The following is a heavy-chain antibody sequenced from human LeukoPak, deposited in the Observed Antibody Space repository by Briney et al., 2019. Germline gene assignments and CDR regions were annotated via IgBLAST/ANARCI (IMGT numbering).Heavy chain of an antibody. CDR1: GFTFSSYG. J-gene: IGHJ4*02. V-gene: IGHV3-30*18. Sequence: PGRSLRLSCAASGFTFSSYGMHWVRQAPGKGLEWVAVISYDGSNKYYADSVKGRFTISRDNSKNTLYLQMNGLRAEGTAVYYCAKDLYDIVVVPAAISDWGQGTLVTVSS. CDR3: AKDLYDIVVVPAAISD. CDR2: ISYDGSNK. D-gene: IGHD2-2*01.